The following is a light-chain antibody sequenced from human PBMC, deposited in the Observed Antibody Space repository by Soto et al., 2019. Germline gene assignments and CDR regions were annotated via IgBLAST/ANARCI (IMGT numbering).Light chain of an antibody. V-gene: IGKV3D-20*02. CDR3: QQRSNWPLT. J-gene: IGKJ4*01. CDR1: QSVSSSY. Sequence: EIVLTQSPGTLSLSPGERATLSCRASQSVSSSYLTWYQQKFGQAPRLLIYDASNRATGIPARFSGSGSGTDFTLTISSLEPEDFAVYYCQQRSNWPLTFGGGTKVDIK. CDR2: DAS.